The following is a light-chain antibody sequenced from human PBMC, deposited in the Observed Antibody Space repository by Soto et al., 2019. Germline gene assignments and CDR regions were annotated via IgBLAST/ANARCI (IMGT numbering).Light chain of an antibody. V-gene: IGLV2-23*01. Sequence: QSALTQPASVSGSPGQSITISCTGTSSDVGSYNLVSWYQQHPGKAPKLMIYEGSKRPSGVSNRFSGSKSGNTASLTISGLQAEDEADYYCCSYARSSTSDVIFGGGTQLTVL. J-gene: IGLJ2*01. CDR2: EGS. CDR1: SSDVGSYNL. CDR3: CSYARSSTSDVI.